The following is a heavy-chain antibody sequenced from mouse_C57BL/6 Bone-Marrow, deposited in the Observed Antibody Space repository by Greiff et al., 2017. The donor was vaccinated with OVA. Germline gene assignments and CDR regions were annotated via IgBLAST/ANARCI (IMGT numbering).Heavy chain of an antibody. D-gene: IGHD2-3*01. J-gene: IGHJ2*01. CDR1: GINIKDDY. V-gene: IGHV14-4*01. Sequence: EVQGVEYGAELVRPGASVKLSCTASGINIKDDYMHWVKQRPEQGLEWIGWIDPENGDTEYASKFQGKATITVDTSSNTAYLQLSSLTSEDTAVYYCDGYYYWGQGTTLTVSS. CDR2: IDPENGDT. CDR3: DGYYY.